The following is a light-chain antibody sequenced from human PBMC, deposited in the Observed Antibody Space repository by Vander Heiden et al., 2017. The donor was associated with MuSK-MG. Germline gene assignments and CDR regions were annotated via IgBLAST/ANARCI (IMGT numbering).Light chain of an antibody. V-gene: IGKV3-20*01. Sequence: EIVLTQSPGPLSLSPGESFTLSCRASRTIGSNYVAWYQQKPGQAPRLLIYGASSRSTGIPDRFSGSGSGTEFILTISRLEPEDSAVFYCQQYGTYRWTFGQGTKVEV. CDR1: RTIGSNY. CDR3: QQYGTYRWT. J-gene: IGKJ1*01. CDR2: GAS.